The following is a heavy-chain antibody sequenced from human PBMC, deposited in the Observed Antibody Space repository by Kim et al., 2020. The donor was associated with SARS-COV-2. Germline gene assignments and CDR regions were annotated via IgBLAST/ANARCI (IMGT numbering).Heavy chain of an antibody. Sequence: AQKFQGRVTITADESTSTAYMELSSLRSEDTAVYYCARTDYYDSSGYYGDWGQGTLVTVSS. J-gene: IGHJ4*02. D-gene: IGHD3-22*01. CDR3: ARTDYYDSSGYYGD. V-gene: IGHV1-69*01.